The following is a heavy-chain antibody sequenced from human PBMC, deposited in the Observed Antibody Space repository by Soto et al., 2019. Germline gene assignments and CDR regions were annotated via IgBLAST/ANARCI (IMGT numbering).Heavy chain of an antibody. J-gene: IGHJ4*01. CDR2: IYYTGTT. Sequence: QVQLQESGPGLVKPSETLSVTCTVSGSPISDHYWCWFRQPPGQGLEWVGYIYYTGTTTYNHSLKSRVTMSLDTSKSQFSLILRSVTAADTAVYYCGRLGEYYQAFDYWGHGTLVTVSS. CDR3: GRLGEYYQAFDY. CDR1: GSPISDHY. V-gene: IGHV4-59*08. D-gene: IGHD2-2*01.